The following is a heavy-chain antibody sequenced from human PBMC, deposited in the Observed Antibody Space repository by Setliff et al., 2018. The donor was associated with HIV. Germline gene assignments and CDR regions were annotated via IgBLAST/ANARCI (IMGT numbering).Heavy chain of an antibody. V-gene: IGHV1-2*02. CDR2: INPRSGGT. J-gene: IGHJ4*02. Sequence: ASVKVSCKASGYSFTDHYMHWVRQAPGQGLEWMGWINPRSGGTNYAQKFQGTVTMTRDTSINTAYMEMSRLRSDDTAVYYCARVPSSYCSPTTCPFFFDYWGQGTLVTVSS. CDR3: ARVPSSYCSPTTCPFFFDY. CDR1: GYSFTDHY. D-gene: IGHD2-15*01.